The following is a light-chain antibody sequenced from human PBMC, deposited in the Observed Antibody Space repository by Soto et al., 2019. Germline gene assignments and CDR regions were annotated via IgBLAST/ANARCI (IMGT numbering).Light chain of an antibody. CDR3: QQYNGYWT. V-gene: IGKV1-5*03. CDR2: AAS. CDR1: KSISGS. Sequence: GDRVTITCRASKSISGSLAWYQQKPGKAPKLLFYAASNLKSGVPSRFSGSGSGTEYTLTISSLQPDDSASYYCQQYNGYWTFGQGTMVEIK. J-gene: IGKJ1*01.